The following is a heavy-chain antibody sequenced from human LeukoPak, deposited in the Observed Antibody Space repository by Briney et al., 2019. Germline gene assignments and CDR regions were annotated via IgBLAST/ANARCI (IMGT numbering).Heavy chain of an antibody. Sequence: SETLSLTCTVSSGSIGSSSNYWGWIRQAPGRGLEWIGNVYYSGSTFYNPSLKSRVTISVDTSKNQFSLKLRSVTAADTAIYYCARASFNVVFGNWFDPWGQGTLVTVSS. CDR3: ARASFNVVFGNWFDP. V-gene: IGHV4-39*01. D-gene: IGHD2-8*01. CDR2: VYYSGST. CDR1: SGSIGSSSNY. J-gene: IGHJ5*02.